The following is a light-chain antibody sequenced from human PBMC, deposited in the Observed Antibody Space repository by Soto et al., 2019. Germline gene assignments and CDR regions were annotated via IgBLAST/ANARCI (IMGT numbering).Light chain of an antibody. V-gene: IGKV3-20*01. CDR3: QQYGSSLIT. CDR2: GAS. CDR1: QSSSNY. J-gene: IGKJ5*01. Sequence: EIVMTQSPATLSVSPGERATPSCRARQSSSNYLAWYQQKPGQAPRLLIYGASNRATGIPDRFSGSGSGTDFTLTISRLEPEGFAVYYCQQYGSSLITFGQGTRLEI.